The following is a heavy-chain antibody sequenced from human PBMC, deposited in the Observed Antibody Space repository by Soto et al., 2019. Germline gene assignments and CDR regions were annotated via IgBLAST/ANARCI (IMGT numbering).Heavy chain of an antibody. CDR2: IYYSGST. J-gene: IGHJ4*02. CDR3: ARQGRGLHYDFWSGYYPG. D-gene: IGHD3-3*01. CDR1: GGSISSGDYY. Sequence: TSEILSLTCTVSGGSISSGDYYWSWIRQPPGKGLEWIGYIYYSGSTYYNPSLKSRVTISVDTSKNQFSLKLSSVTAADAAVYYCARQGRGLHYDFWSGYYPGWGQGTLVNVSS. V-gene: IGHV4-30-4*01.